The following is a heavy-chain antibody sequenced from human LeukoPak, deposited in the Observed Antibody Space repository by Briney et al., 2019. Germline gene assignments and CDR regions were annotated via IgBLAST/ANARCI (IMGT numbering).Heavy chain of an antibody. V-gene: IGHV4-59*01. D-gene: IGHD6-13*01. CDR1: GGSISSYY. J-gene: IGHJ4*02. CDR3: ASAYSSSWYHFDY. CDR2: IYYSGST. Sequence: SETLSLTCTVSGGSISSYYWSWIRQPPGKGLEWIGYIYYSGSTNYNPSLKSRVTISVDTSKNQFSLKLSSVTAADTAVYYCASAYSSSWYHFDYWGQGTLVTVSS.